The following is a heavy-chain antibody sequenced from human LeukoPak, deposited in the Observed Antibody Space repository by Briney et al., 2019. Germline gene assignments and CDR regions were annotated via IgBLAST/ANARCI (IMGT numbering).Heavy chain of an antibody. V-gene: IGHV1-69*05. CDR1: GGTFSSYA. J-gene: IGHJ5*02. D-gene: IGHD5-12*01. CDR2: INPIFGTA. CDR3: AAFAGYDPLNSFDP. Sequence: ASVKVSCKASGGTFSSYAISWVRQAPGQGLEWMGGINPIFGTANYAQKFQGRVTITTDESTSTAYMELSSLRSEDTAVYYCAAFAGYDPLNSFDPWGQGNLVTVSS.